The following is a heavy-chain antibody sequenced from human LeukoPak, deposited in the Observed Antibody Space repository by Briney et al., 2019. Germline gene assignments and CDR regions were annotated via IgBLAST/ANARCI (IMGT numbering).Heavy chain of an antibody. Sequence: GGSLRPSCAASGFTFSSYGMHWVRQAPGKGLEWVAFIRYDGSNKYYADSVKGRFTISRDNSKNTLYLQMNSLRAEDTAVYYCAKAAAGTGARAFDIWGQGTMVTVSS. V-gene: IGHV3-30*02. CDR3: AKAAAGTGARAFDI. CDR2: IRYDGSNK. J-gene: IGHJ3*02. CDR1: GFTFSSYG. D-gene: IGHD6-13*01.